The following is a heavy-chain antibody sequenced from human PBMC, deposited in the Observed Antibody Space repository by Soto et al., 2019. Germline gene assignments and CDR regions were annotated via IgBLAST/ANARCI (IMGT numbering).Heavy chain of an antibody. CDR1: GYTFTDYY. V-gene: IGHV1-2*04. CDR2: VNPNSGGT. CDR3: AREGAATANYGMDV. D-gene: IGHD2-15*01. Sequence: QVQLVQSGAEVKKPGASVKVSCKASGYTFTDYYIHRVRQAPGQGLEWMGWVNPNSGGTNYAQKFQGWVTMTRDTSISTVYMELSSLKSDDMAVYYCAREGAATANYGMDVWGQGTTVTVSS. J-gene: IGHJ6*02.